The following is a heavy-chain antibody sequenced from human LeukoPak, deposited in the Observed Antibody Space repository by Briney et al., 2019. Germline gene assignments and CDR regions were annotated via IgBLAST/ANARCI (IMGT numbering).Heavy chain of an antibody. CDR2: ISAYNGNT. Sequence: ASVKVSCKASGYTFTNFGITWVRQARGQGLEWMGWISAYNGNTKYAQKVQGRVTMTTDTSTSTAYMELRSLGSDDTAVYYCARGGVFCSSSTCPLNWLDPWGQGTLVTVSS. J-gene: IGHJ5*02. D-gene: IGHD2-2*01. CDR3: ARGGVFCSSSTCPLNWLDP. V-gene: IGHV1-18*01. CDR1: GYTFTNFG.